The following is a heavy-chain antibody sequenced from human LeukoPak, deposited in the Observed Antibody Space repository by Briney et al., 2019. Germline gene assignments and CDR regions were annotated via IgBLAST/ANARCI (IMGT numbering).Heavy chain of an antibody. D-gene: IGHD6-13*01. CDR3: ARFRFASSWPYGVDV. CDR1: GFTFSSYA. V-gene: IGHV3-23*01. Sequence: GGSLRLSCAASGFTFSSYAMSWVRQAPGKGLEWVSAISGSGGSTYYADSVKGRFTIFRDNSKNTLYLQMDSLRAEDTAVYYCARFRFASSWPYGVDVWGQGTTVTVSS. J-gene: IGHJ6*02. CDR2: ISGSGGST.